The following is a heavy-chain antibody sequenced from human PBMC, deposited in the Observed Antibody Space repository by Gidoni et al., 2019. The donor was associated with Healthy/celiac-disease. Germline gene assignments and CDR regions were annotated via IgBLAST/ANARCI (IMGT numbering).Heavy chain of an antibody. CDR3: ARDSPKRLPSLAVAVMDV. CDR2: ISSNGGST. J-gene: IGHJ6*04. CDR1: GFTFSSYA. D-gene: IGHD6-19*01. V-gene: IGHV3-64*01. Sequence: EVQLVESGGGLVQPGGSLRLSCAASGFTFSSYAMHWVRTAPGTGLEYVSAISSNGGSTYYANSVKGRFTISRDNSKNTLYLQMGSLRAEDMAVYYCARDSPKRLPSLAVAVMDVWGKGTTVTVSS.